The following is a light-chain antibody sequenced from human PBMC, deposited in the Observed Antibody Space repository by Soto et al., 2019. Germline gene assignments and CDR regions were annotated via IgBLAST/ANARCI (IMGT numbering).Light chain of an antibody. CDR1: QDISNY. CDR2: DAS. V-gene: IGKV1-39*01. CDR3: QQSYRTPIT. J-gene: IGKJ5*01. Sequence: DIQMTHSPSSLSASVVDRATITCQASQDISNYLNWYQQKPGKAPQLLIYDASSVNTGVPSRFRASGSGTDFTLTISSLQPEDFATYYCQQSYRTPITFGQGTRLEI.